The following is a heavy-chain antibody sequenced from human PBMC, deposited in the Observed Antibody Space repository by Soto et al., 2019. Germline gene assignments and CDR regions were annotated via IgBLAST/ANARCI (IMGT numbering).Heavy chain of an antibody. D-gene: IGHD3-10*01. CDR1: GFTFSSYA. J-gene: IGHJ5*02. CDR2: ISVNDGRA. Sequence: EVQLLESGGGLVQPGGSLGLSCAASGFTFSSYAMNWIRQGPGKGLEWVSGISVNDGRAYYADSVKGRFTVSRDNSKNTLYLQMNSLRAEDTAVYSCVKGYGSGLNWFDRWGQGTLVTVSS. CDR3: VKGYGSGLNWFDR. V-gene: IGHV3-23*01.